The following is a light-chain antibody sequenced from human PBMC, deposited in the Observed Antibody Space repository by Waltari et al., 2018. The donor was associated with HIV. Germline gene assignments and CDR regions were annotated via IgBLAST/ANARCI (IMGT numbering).Light chain of an antibody. J-gene: IGLJ2*01. CDR3: QSFDSSLTTSGVI. Sequence: QSVLTQPPSVSGAPGQRVTISRTGRSSNIVAGNDVPRLQTLPGTAPKLIIYANINRPSGFPDRFSGSKSGSSASLAITGLQAEDEAHYYCQSFDSSLTTSGVIFGGGTKLTVL. V-gene: IGLV1-40*01. CDR2: ANI. CDR1: SSNIVAGND.